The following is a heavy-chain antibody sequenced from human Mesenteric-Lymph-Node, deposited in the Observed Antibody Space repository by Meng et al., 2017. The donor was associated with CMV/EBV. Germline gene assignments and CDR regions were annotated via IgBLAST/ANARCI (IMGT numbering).Heavy chain of an antibody. D-gene: IGHD5-18*01. CDR1: GYTFNTYH. J-gene: IGHJ4*02. CDR3: ARVPGYSYGGKYFDY. Sequence: ASVKVSCKASGYTFNTYHMHWVRQAPGQRLEWMGMINPSGGVTSCAQKFQGRVTLTRDTSTSTFYMEVSSLRSEDTAVYYCARVPGYSYGGKYFDYWGQGTLVTVSS. CDR2: INPSGGVT. V-gene: IGHV1-46*02.